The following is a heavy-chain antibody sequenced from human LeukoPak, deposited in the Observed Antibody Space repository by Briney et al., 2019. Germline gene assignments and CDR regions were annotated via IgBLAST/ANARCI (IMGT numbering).Heavy chain of an antibody. D-gene: IGHD5-18*01. CDR1: GFDFSNYA. CDR2: ISSTNTYI. V-gene: IGHV3-21*04. J-gene: IGHJ4*02. CDR3: AKASSGYSYGYEDY. Sequence: GGSLRLSCAASGFDFSNYATTWVRQAPGKGLEWVSSISSTNTYIYYADSVKGRFTVSRDNSKNTLYLQMNSLRAEDTAVYYCAKASSGYSYGYEDYWGQGTLVTVSS.